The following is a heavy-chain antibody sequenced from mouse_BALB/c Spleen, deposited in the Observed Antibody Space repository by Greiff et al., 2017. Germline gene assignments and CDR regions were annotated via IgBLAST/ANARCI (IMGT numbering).Heavy chain of an antibody. CDR2: ISSGGSYT. CDR1: GFTFSSYA. V-gene: IGHV5-9-3*01. Sequence: VQLKESGGGLVKPGGSLKLSCAASGFTFSSYAMSWVRQTPEKRLEWVATISSGGSYTYYPDSVKGRFTISRDNAKNTLYLQMSSLRSEDTAMYYCARHDTTVVAHWYFDVWGAGTTVTVSS. CDR3: ARHDTTVVAHWYFDV. D-gene: IGHD1-1*01. J-gene: IGHJ1*01.